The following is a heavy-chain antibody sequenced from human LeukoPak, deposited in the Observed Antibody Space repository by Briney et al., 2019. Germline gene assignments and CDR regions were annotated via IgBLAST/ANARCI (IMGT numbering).Heavy chain of an antibody. D-gene: IGHD1-26*01. CDR2: IRYDGSNT. Sequence: GGSLRLSCAASGFTFSSYGIHWVRQAPGKGLEGVAFIRYDGSNTYYADSVKGRFTFSRDNSMNTLYLQMNSLRAEDTAVYYCARDRSIVGAWFDPWGQGTLVTVSS. CDR3: ARDRSIVGAWFDP. CDR1: GFTFSSYG. J-gene: IGHJ5*02. V-gene: IGHV3-30*02.